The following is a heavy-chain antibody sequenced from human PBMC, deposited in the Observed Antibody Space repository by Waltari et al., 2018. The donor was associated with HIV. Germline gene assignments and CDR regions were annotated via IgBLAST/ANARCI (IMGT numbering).Heavy chain of an antibody. CDR2: IYHSGST. CDR3: SITGALDAFDI. CDR1: GYSISSGYY. J-gene: IGHJ3*02. V-gene: IGHV4-38-2*01. D-gene: IGHD1-20*01. Sequence: VQLQESGPGLAKPSATLSLTCAGFGYSISSGYYWAWIRPPPGKGLEWIGSIYHSGSTYYNPSLKSRVTISVDTSKNQFSLKLSSVTAADTAVYYCSITGALDAFDIWGQGTMVTVSS.